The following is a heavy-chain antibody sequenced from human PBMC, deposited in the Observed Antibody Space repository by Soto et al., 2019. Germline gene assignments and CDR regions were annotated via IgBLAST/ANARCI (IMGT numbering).Heavy chain of an antibody. CDR2: IYYSGST. D-gene: IGHD6-19*01. Sequence: SETLSLTCSISGDSMTHNYWTWILQPPWKGLEWIGYIYYSGSTNYNPSLKSRVTIAIDTSKNQFSLKLNSVTAADTAVYYCAKGNGWYYYWGQGTLVTVSS. V-gene: IGHV4-59*01. J-gene: IGHJ4*02. CDR3: AKGNGWYYY. CDR1: GDSMTHNY.